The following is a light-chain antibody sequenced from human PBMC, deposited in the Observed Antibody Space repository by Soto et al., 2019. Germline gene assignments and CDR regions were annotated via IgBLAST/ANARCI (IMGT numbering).Light chain of an antibody. J-gene: IGLJ2*01. V-gene: IGLV1-44*01. CDR3: AAWDDSLNGPHVV. Sequence: QSALTQPPSASGTPGQRVTISCSGSSSNIGSNTVNWYQQLPGTAPKLLIYSNNQRPSGVPDRFSGSKSGTSASLAISGLQSEDEADYYCAAWDDSLNGPHVVFGGGTKVTV. CDR1: SSNIGSNT. CDR2: SNN.